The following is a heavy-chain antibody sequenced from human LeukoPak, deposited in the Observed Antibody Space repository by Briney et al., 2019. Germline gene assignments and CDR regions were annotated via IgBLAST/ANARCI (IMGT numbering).Heavy chain of an antibody. V-gene: IGHV3-7*03. D-gene: IGHD1-26*01. J-gene: IGHJ4*02. CDR3: ARDTGSGSYYP. CDR1: GFTFSSYW. CDR2: IKKDGSEK. Sequence: GGSLRLSCTASGFTFSSYWMSWVRQAPGKGLEWVANIKKDGSEKYYVDSVKGRFTISRDNAKNSLYLQMNSLRAEDTALYHCARDTGSGSYYPWGQGTLVTVSS.